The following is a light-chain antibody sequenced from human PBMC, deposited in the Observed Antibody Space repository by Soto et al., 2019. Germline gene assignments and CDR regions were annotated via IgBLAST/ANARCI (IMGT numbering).Light chain of an antibody. V-gene: IGLV2-14*01. J-gene: IGLJ2*01. CDR3: SSYTISSTVV. CDR1: SGDVGGYNY. CDR2: EVS. Sequence: QAASVSGSPGQSITISCTGTSGDVGGYNYVSWYQHHPDRAPKLIIYEVSNRPSGVSNRFSGSKSGTTASLTISGLQAEDEADYYCSSYTISSTVVFGGGTKLTVL.